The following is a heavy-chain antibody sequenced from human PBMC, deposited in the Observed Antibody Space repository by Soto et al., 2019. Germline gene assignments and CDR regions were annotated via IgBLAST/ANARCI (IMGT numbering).Heavy chain of an antibody. V-gene: IGHV3-23*01. CDR1: GFTFSSYA. CDR3: AKTQTDFWSGYYTGSFHY. J-gene: IGHJ4*02. D-gene: IGHD3-3*01. CDR2: ISGSGGST. Sequence: GGSLRLSCAASGFTFSSYAMSWVRQAPGKGLEWVSAISGSGGSTYYADSVKGRFTISRDNSKNTLYLQMNSLRAEDTAVYYCAKTQTDFWSGYYTGSFHYWGQGTLVTVSS.